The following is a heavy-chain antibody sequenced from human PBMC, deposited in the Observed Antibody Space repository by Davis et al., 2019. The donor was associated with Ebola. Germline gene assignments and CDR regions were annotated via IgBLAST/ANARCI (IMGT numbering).Heavy chain of an antibody. V-gene: IGHV3-30*18. CDR2: ISYDGSNK. J-gene: IGHJ6*02. CDR3: AKEITAAAGHYYYYYGMDV. D-gene: IGHD6-13*01. Sequence: GESLKISCAASGFTFSSYGMHWVRQAPGKGLEWVAVISYDGSNKYYADSVKGRFTISRDNSKNTLYLQMNSLRAEDTAVYYCAKEITAAAGHYYYYYGMDVWGQGTTVTGSS. CDR1: GFTFSSYG.